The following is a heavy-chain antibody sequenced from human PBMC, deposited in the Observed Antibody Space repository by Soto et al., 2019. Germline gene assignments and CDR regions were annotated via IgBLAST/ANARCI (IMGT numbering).Heavy chain of an antibody. J-gene: IGHJ6*02. CDR2: IYYSGST. Sequence: SETLSLTYTDSGSSISSSSYYWGWIRQPPGKGLEWIGSIYYSGSTYYNPSLKSRVTTSVDTSRNQFSLKLSSVTAADTAVYYCARLATMGSFLYGVDVWGQGTTVT. D-gene: IGHD3-16*01. CDR3: ARLATMGSFLYGVDV. V-gene: IGHV4-39*01. CDR1: GSSISSSSYY.